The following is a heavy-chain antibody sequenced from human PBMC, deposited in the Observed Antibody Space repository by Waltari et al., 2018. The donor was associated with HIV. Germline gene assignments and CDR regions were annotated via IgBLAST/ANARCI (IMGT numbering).Heavy chain of an antibody. D-gene: IGHD6-25*01. CDR2: IDDSGST. J-gene: IGHJ3*02. CDR3: ARPSKQRTPVSAFDI. Sequence: QLQLQESGPGLMKPSETLSLTCTASGGSIRSRHYYWGWIRQPPGKGLEWFGSIDDSGSTHYNPSLRSRVTISVDTFKNQFSLKVSSVTAADTAVYYCARPSKQRTPVSAFDIWGQGTMVTVSS. CDR1: GGSIRSRHYY. V-gene: IGHV4-39*01.